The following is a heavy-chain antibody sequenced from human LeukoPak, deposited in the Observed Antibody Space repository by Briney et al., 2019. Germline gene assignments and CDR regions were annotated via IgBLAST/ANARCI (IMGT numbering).Heavy chain of an antibody. D-gene: IGHD6-13*01. J-gene: IGHJ4*02. CDR3: ATHPHIAAAGKLYNY. CDR2: FDPEDGET. Sequence: GASVKVSCKVSGYTLTELSMHWVRQAPGKGLEWMGGFDPEDGETIYAQKFQGRVTMTEDTSTDTAYMELSSLRSEDTAVYYCATHPHIAAAGKLYNYWGQGTLVTVSS. V-gene: IGHV1-24*01. CDR1: GYTLTELS.